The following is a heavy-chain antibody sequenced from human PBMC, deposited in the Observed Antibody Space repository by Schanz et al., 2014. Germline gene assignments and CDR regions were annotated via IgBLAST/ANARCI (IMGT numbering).Heavy chain of an antibody. CDR2: MNESHSTI. CDR3: AKGRFGELSAFDD. CDR1: GFSFSSYA. J-gene: IGHJ3*01. Sequence: EVQLLESGGGLVEPGGSLRLSCAASGFSFSSYAMGWVRQARGKGLEWVSAMNESHSTIYYADSVRGRFTISRDNAENTLCLQMNSLRAEDTAVYYCAKGRFGELSAFDDWGQGTMVTVSS. V-gene: IGHV3-23*01. D-gene: IGHD3-10*01.